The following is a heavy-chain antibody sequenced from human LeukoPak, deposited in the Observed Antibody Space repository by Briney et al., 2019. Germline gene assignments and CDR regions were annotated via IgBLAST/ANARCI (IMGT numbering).Heavy chain of an antibody. J-gene: IGHJ4*02. CDR1: GYTFTSYY. Sequence: ASVKVSCKASGYTFTSYYMHWVRQAPGQGLEWMGIINPSGGSTSYAQKLQGRVTMTTDTSTSTAYMELRSLRSDDTAVYYCARGRYYYDSSGYSHWGQGTLVTVSS. CDR2: INPSGGST. D-gene: IGHD3-22*01. CDR3: ARGRYYYDSSGYSH. V-gene: IGHV1-46*01.